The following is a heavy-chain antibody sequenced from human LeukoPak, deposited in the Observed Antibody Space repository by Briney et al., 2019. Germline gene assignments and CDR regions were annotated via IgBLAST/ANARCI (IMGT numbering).Heavy chain of an antibody. V-gene: IGHV3-30-3*01. Sequence: QPGRSLRLSCAASGFTFSSYAMHWVRQAPGKGLEWVAVISYDGSNKYYADSVKGRFTISRENSKNTLYLQMNSLRAEDTAVYYCVDSSGDYWGQGTLVTVSS. CDR3: VDSSGDY. J-gene: IGHJ4*02. D-gene: IGHD6-6*01. CDR2: ISYDGSNK. CDR1: GFTFSSYA.